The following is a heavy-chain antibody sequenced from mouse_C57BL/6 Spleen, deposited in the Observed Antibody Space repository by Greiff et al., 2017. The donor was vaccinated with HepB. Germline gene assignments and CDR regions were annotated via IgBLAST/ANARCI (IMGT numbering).Heavy chain of an antibody. Sequence: QVQLKQSGPELVKPGASVKISCKASGYAFSSSWMNWVKQRPGKGLEWIGRIYPGDGDTNYNGKFKGKATLTADKSSSTAYMQLSSLTSEDSAVYCCARYSNYEYYAMDYWGQGTSVTVSS. CDR2: IYPGDGDT. CDR3: ARYSNYEYYAMDY. D-gene: IGHD2-5*01. CDR1: GYAFSSSW. V-gene: IGHV1-82*01. J-gene: IGHJ4*01.